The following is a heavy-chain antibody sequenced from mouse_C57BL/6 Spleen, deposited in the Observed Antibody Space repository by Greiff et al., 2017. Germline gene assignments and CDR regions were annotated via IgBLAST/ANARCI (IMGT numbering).Heavy chain of an antibody. CDR3: TTSYGYDVGY. CDR2: IDPEDGDT. D-gene: IGHD2-2*01. CDR1: GFNIKDYY. Sequence: VQLQQSGAELVRPGASVKLSCTASGFNIKDYYMHWVKQRPEQGLEWIGRIDPEDGDTEYAPKFQGKATMTADPSSNTAYLQLSSLTSEDTAVYYCTTSYGYDVGYWGQGTTLTVSS. V-gene: IGHV14-1*01. J-gene: IGHJ2*01.